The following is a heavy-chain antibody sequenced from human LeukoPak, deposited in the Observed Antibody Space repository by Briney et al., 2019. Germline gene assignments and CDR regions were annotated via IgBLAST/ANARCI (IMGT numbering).Heavy chain of an antibody. V-gene: IGHV1-69*13. CDR2: IIPIFGTV. J-gene: IGHJ4*02. CDR3: ARGEYYCDSSGYYRSDYFDY. D-gene: IGHD3-22*01. CDR1: GGTFSSYA. Sequence: SVKVSCKASGGTFSSYAISWVRQAPGQGLEWMGGIIPIFGTVNYAQKFQGRVTITADESTSTAYMELSSLRSEDTAVYYCARGEYYCDSSGYYRSDYFDYWGQGTLVTVSS.